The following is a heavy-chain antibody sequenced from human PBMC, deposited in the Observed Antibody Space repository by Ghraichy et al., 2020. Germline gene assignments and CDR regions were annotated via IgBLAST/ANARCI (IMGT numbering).Heavy chain of an antibody. CDR2: IYYSGST. Sequence: SETLSLTCTVSGGSISSYYWSWIRQPPGKGLEWIGYIYYSGSTNYNPSLKSRVTISVDTSKNQFSLKLSSVTAADTAVYYCASSNYYYYGMDVWGQGTTVTVSS. V-gene: IGHV4-59*01. D-gene: IGHD4-11*01. CDR1: GGSISSYY. J-gene: IGHJ6*02. CDR3: ASSNYYYYGMDV.